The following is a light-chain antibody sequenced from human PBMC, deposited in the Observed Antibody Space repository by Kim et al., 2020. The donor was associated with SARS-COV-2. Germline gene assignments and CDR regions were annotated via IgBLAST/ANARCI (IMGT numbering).Light chain of an antibody. J-gene: IGKJ3*01. CDR2: AAS. CDR3: QQSYISPFT. Sequence: ASVGDRVPITCRTSQSISSHLNWYHQKPGRAPKLLISAASTLQGGVPSRFRGSGSETDFTLTISSLQPEDFATYFCQQSYISPFTFGPGTKVDIK. V-gene: IGKV1-39*01. CDR1: QSISSH.